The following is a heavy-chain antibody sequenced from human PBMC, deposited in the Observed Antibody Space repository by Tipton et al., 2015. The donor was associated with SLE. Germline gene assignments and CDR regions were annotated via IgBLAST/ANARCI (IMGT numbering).Heavy chain of an antibody. CDR2: IWYDGTQT. D-gene: IGHD6-13*01. Sequence: SLRLSCAASGFTFSSYGMHWVRQAPGKGLEWMAVIWYDGTQTYYADSLKGRFTVSRDNAKSTLYLQMNSLRAEDTAVYYCARDRGSSWFFFDYWGQGTLVTVSS. J-gene: IGHJ4*02. CDR1: GFTFSSYG. V-gene: IGHV3-33*08. CDR3: ARDRGSSWFFFDY.